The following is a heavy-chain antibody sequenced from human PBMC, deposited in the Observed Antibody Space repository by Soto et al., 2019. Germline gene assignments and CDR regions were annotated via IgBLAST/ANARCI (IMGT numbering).Heavy chain of an antibody. D-gene: IGHD6-13*01. J-gene: IGHJ4*02. Sequence: QAHLVQSGAEVKMPGYSVQVSCKASGFVSTNHNFHWVRQAPGQSLEWMGGINAGNGNTQYAQNFQGRVTFTNDPYATTAFMELTNLRLDDRAMAFCARDYGSNCRLWGQGTLVSVSS. CDR2: INAGNGNT. CDR3: ARDYGSNCRL. CDR1: GFVSTNHN. V-gene: IGHV1-3*01.